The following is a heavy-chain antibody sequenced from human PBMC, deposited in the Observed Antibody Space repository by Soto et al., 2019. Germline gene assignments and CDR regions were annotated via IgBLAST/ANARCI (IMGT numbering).Heavy chain of an antibody. V-gene: IGHV3-21*06. CDR1: GFTLRTYT. CDR3: VRGMDPLF. CDR2: ISISSSDR. Sequence: GGSLRLSCAASGFTLRTYTMNWVRQAPGKGLEWVSSISISSSDRYYADSVRGRFTISRDNAKNALYLQMNSLRADDTAVYFCVRGMDPLFGGQGTLVTVSS. J-gene: IGHJ4*01.